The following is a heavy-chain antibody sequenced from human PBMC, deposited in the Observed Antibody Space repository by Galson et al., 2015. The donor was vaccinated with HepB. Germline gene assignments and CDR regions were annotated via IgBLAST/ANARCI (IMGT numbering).Heavy chain of an antibody. Sequence: SLRLSCAASGFTFSSYEMNWARQAPGKGLEWVSYISSSGSTIYYADSVKGRFTTSRDNAKNSLYLQMNSLRAEDTAVYYCARPWVELRGGFGYWGQGTLVTVSS. CDR2: ISSSGSTI. CDR3: ARPWVELRGGFGY. J-gene: IGHJ4*02. V-gene: IGHV3-48*03. CDR1: GFTFSSYE. D-gene: IGHD1-7*01.